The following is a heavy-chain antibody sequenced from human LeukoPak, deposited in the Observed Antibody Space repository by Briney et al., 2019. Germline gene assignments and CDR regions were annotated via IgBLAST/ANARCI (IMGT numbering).Heavy chain of an antibody. CDR2: ISSSSSYI. CDR1: GFTFSSYS. D-gene: IGHD3-3*01. V-gene: IGHV3-21*01. Sequence: GGSLRLSCAASGFTFSSYSMTWVRQAPGKGLEWVSSISSSSSYIYYADSVKGRFTISRDNAKNSLYLQMNSLRAEDTAVYYCARDEGTYYDFWSGKPFGYWGQGTLVTVSS. CDR3: ARDEGTYYDFWSGKPFGY. J-gene: IGHJ4*02.